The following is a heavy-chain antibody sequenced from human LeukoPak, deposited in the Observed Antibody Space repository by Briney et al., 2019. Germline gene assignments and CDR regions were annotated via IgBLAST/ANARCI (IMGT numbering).Heavy chain of an antibody. CDR2: ISGSGGST. V-gene: IGHV3-23*01. CDR3: AKDYYGSGSYYSDY. D-gene: IGHD3-10*01. J-gene: IGHJ4*02. CDR1: GFTFSIFE. Sequence: PGGSLRLSCTVSGFTFSIFEMNWVRQAPGKGLEWVSAISGSGGSTYYADSVKGRFTISRDNSKNTLYLQMNSLRAEDTAVYYCAKDYYGSGSYYSDYWGQGTLVTVSS.